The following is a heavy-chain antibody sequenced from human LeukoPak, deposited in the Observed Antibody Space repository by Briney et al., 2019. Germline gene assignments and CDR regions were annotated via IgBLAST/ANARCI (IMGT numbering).Heavy chain of an antibody. Sequence: TRSLSCTVAYGSSSGFYWSWIRKQAGKGLEWIGRIYTSGSTNYNPSLKSRVTMSVDTSKNQFSLKLSSVTAADTAVYYCALQPYGSRSPYSWGRGTLVTVSS. D-gene: IGHD3-10*01. J-gene: IGHJ4*02. CDR1: YGSSSGFY. CDR3: ALQPYGSRSPYS. V-gene: IGHV4-4*07. CDR2: IYTSGST.